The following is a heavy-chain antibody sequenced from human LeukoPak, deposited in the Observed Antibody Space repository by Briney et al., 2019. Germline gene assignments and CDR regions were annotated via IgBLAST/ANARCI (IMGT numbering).Heavy chain of an antibody. V-gene: IGHV1-18*01. CDR3: ARDGSGVWFDY. CDR1: DYTFISYG. Sequence: ASVKVSCKASDYTFISYGISWVRQAPGQGLEWMGWITAYNGNTNYAQKVQGRVTLTTETSTSTAYMELRSLRSDDTAVYYCARDGSGVWFDYWGQGTLVTVSS. J-gene: IGHJ4*02. CDR2: ITAYNGNT. D-gene: IGHD3-10*01.